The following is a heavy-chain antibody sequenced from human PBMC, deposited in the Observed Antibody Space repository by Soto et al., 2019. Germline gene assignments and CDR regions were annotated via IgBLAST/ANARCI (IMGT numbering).Heavy chain of an antibody. J-gene: IGHJ5*02. CDR3: ARERHWFDP. Sequence: PSETLSLTCAVYGGSFSGYYWSWIRQPPGKGLEWIGEINHSGSANYNPSLKSRVTISVDTSKNQFSLKLSSVTAADTAVYYCARERHWFDPWGQGTLVTVSS. CDR1: GGSFSGYY. V-gene: IGHV4-34*01. CDR2: INHSGSA.